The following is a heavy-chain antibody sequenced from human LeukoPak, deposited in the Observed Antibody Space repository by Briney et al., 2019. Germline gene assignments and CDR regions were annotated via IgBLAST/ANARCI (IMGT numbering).Heavy chain of an antibody. Sequence: GGSLRLSCAASGFTCSSYSMNWVRQAPGKGLEWVSSISSSSSYIYYADSVKGRFTIPRDNAKNSLYLQMNSLRAEDTAVDYCASDCSSTSCSRRGFDYWGQGTLVTVSS. J-gene: IGHJ4*02. CDR1: GFTCSSYS. CDR2: ISSSSSYI. CDR3: ASDCSSTSCSRRGFDY. D-gene: IGHD2-2*01. V-gene: IGHV3-21*01.